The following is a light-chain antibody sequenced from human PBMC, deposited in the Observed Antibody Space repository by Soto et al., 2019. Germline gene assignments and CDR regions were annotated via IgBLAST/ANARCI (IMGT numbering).Light chain of an antibody. V-gene: IGLV2-14*01. J-gene: IGLJ1*01. CDR3: SSYTSSSTLAV. CDR1: SSDVGRYNY. Sequence: QSALTQPASVSGSPGQSITISCTGTSSDVGRYNYVSWYQQYPGKAPKLMIYEVNYRPSGVSNRFSGSKSGNTASLTISGLXAEDEADYYCSSYTSSSTLAVFGTGTKVTLL. CDR2: EVN.